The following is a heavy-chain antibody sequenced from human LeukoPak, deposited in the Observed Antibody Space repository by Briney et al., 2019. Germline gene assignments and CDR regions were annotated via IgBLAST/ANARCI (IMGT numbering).Heavy chain of an antibody. CDR3: ARVALDGSDFIDY. CDR2: IIPILGIA. Sequence: SVTVSCKASGGTFSSYAISWVRQAPGQGLEWMGRIIPILGIANYAQKFQGRVTITADKSTSTAYMELSRLRSEDTAVYYCARVALDGSDFIDYCGQGALFTVSS. CDR1: GGTFSSYA. D-gene: IGHD5-12*01. V-gene: IGHV1-69*04. J-gene: IGHJ4*02.